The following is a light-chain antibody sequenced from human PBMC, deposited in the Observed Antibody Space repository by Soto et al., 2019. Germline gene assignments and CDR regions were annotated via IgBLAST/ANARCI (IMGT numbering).Light chain of an antibody. CDR1: QSLNGN. V-gene: IGKV3-15*01. Sequence: EIVMTQSPATLSVSPGERATLSCRASQSLNGNLAWYQQKPGQGPRLLIYGASTRATGIPDRFSGSGSGTEFTLAISSLQSEDFAVYHCQQYNKWPLTFGGGTKVEIK. CDR2: GAS. J-gene: IGKJ4*01. CDR3: QQYNKWPLT.